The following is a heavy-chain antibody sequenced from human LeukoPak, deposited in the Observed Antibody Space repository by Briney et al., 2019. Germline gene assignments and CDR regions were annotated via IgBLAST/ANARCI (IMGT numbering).Heavy chain of an antibody. CDR2: ISPNTGGT. V-gene: IGHV1-2*02. CDR3: ARDTKTTVTTAGY. Sequence: ASVEVSCKASGYTFTDYYMHWVRQAPGQGLEWMGWISPNTGGTNYAQKFEGRVTMTRDTSIRTAYMELSRLTSDDTAVYYCARDTKTTVTTAGYWSQGTLVTVSS. D-gene: IGHD4-17*01. CDR1: GYTFTDYY. J-gene: IGHJ4*02.